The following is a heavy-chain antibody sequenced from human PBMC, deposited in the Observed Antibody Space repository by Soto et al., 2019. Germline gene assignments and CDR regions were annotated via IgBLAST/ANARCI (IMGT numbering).Heavy chain of an antibody. CDR1: GGSISSYY. D-gene: IGHD6-19*01. J-gene: IGHJ6*02. Sequence: QVQLQESGPGLVKPSETLSLTCTVIGGSISSYYWSWIRQSPGTGLEWIGYIYYRGRTTYNPSLKSRLTIXXDXSXXQFFLRLSSVTAADTAVYYCAVAVANYRGISGMDVWGQGTTVTVSS. CDR3: AVAVANYRGISGMDV. V-gene: IGHV4-59*01. CDR2: IYYRGRT.